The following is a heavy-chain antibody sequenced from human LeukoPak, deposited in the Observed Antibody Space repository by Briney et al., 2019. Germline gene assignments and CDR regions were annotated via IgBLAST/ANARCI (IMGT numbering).Heavy chain of an antibody. V-gene: IGHV4-38-2*02. CDR2: FFLKGST. Sequence: SETLSLTCTVSGYSITSAYYWGWIRQPPGKGLEWIGSFFLKGSTYYNPSLKSRVTISVDTSKNQFSLTLSSVTAADTAVYYCARQTGSGLFILPGGQGTLVTVSS. D-gene: IGHD3/OR15-3a*01. J-gene: IGHJ4*02. CDR1: GYSITSAYY. CDR3: ARQTGSGLFILP.